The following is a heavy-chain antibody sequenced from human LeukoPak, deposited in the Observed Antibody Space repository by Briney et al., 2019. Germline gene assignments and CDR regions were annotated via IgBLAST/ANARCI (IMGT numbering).Heavy chain of an antibody. CDR2: ISTTSNYI. CDR3: ARAGVCTTTSCDGGIDY. J-gene: IGHJ4*02. D-gene: IGHD2-2*01. CDR1: GFTFSSYN. Sequence: GGSLTLSCAASGFTFSSYNMKWVRQAPGKGLEWVSFISTTSNYIYYADSVKGRFTISRDNAKNSLYLQMNSLSGEDAALYYCARAGVCTTTSCDGGIDYWGQGTLVTVSS. V-gene: IGHV3-21*06.